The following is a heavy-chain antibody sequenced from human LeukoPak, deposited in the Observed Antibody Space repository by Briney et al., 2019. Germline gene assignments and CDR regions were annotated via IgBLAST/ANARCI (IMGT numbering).Heavy chain of an antibody. D-gene: IGHD3-3*01. J-gene: IGHJ4*02. CDR2: ISAYNGNT. CDR3: AREGYDFWSGYLTPYYFDY. V-gene: IGHV1-18*01. CDR1: GYTFTSYG. Sequence: GASVKVSCKASGYTFTSYGISWVRQAPGQGLEWMGWISAYNGNTNYAQKLQGRVTMTTDTSTSTAYMELRSLRSDDTAVYYCAREGYDFWSGYLTPYYFDYWGQGTLVTVSS.